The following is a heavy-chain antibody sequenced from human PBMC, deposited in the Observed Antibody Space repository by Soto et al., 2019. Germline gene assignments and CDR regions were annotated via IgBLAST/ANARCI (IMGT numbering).Heavy chain of an antibody. D-gene: IGHD3-16*01. CDR1: GYTFSSYG. CDR2: ISASNGNT. V-gene: IGHV1-18*01. J-gene: IGHJ4*02. CDR3: ARENSNIRDVIRIPPDC. Sequence: QVQLVQSGGEVKKPGASVKVSCKASGYTFSSYGISWVRQAPGQGLEWMGWISASNGNTDYAQSLQGRITMTTDTSTSTAYMELRSLSSDDTAVYYCARENSNIRDVIRIPPDCWGQGTLVTVSS.